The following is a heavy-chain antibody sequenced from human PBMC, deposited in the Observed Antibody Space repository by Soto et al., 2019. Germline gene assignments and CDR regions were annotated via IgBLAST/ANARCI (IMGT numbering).Heavy chain of an antibody. V-gene: IGHV1-3*01. D-gene: IGHD1-26*01. CDR1: GYTFTRYA. J-gene: IGHJ6*02. CDR3: AREVGEGATLYYYYGMDV. Sequence: SLTLDCKASGYTFTRYAVLCRRQTTRQRLEWMGWINAGNGNTKYSQKFQGRVTITRDTSASTAYMELSSLRSEDTAVYYCAREVGEGATLYYYYGMDVWGQGTTVTVSS. CDR2: INAGNGNT.